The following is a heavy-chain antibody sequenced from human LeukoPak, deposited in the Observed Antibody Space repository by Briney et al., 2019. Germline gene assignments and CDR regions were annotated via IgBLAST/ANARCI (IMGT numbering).Heavy chain of an antibody. Sequence: ETLSLTCTVSGGSISSYYWGWIRQPPGKGLEWIGYTYYSGSTNYNPSLKRRVTISVDTSKNQFSLKLNSVTAADTAVYYCARYQHPAFFEYWGQGALVTVSS. CDR2: TYYSGST. D-gene: IGHD2-2*01. CDR3: ARYQHPAFFEY. J-gene: IGHJ4*02. V-gene: IGHV4-59*08. CDR1: GGSISSYY.